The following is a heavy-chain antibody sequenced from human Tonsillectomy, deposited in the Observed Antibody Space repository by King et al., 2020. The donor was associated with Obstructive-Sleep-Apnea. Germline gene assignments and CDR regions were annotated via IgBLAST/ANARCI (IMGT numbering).Heavy chain of an antibody. CDR2: IRSKAYGGTT. V-gene: IGHV3-49*03. CDR3: TREYYAHAFDI. J-gene: IGHJ3*02. Sequence: VQLVESGGGLVQPGRSLRLSCTASGFTFGDYAMSWFRQAPGKGLEWVGFIRSKAYGGTTEYAASVKGGFTISRDDSKSIAYLQMNSLKTEDTAVYYCTREYYAHAFDIWGQGTMVTVSS. D-gene: IGHD2/OR15-2a*01. CDR1: GFTFGDYA.